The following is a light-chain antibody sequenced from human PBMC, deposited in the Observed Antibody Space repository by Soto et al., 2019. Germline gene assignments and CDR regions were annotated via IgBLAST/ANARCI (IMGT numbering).Light chain of an antibody. CDR1: QSISSW. Sequence: IQRTQYPYSLSASVVDSVTITCRASQSISSWLAWYQQKPGKAPKLLIYETSILHSGVPSRFSGSGSGTDFTLTISSLQPDDIATYYCQQYSTFWTFGQVTNVDI. CDR2: ETS. CDR3: QQYSTFWT. V-gene: IGKV1-5*03. J-gene: IGKJ1*01.